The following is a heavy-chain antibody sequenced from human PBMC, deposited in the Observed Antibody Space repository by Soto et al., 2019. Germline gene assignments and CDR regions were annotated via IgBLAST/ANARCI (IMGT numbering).Heavy chain of an antibody. CDR2: ISAYNGNT. CDR3: ERVYRITMMRGERPEY. Sequence: QVQLVQSGAEVKKPGASVKVSCKASGYTFTSYGISWVRQAPGQGLEWMGWISAYNGNTNYAQKLQGRVTMTTDTATNTADMELRSLGSDDTAVYYCERVYRITMMRGERPEYWGQGTLVTVSS. CDR1: GYTFTSYG. D-gene: IGHD3-10*01. V-gene: IGHV1-18*01. J-gene: IGHJ4*02.